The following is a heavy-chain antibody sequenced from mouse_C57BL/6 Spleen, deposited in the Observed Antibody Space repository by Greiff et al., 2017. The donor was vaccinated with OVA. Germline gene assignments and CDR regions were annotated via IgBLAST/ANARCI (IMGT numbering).Heavy chain of an antibody. CDR1: GFTFSSYT. CDR2: ISGGGGNT. Sequence: EVKLMESGGGLVKPGGSLKLSCAASGFTFSSYTTSWVRQTPEKRLEWVATISGGGGNTYYPDSVKGRFTISRDNAKNTLYLQMSSLRSEDTALYYCARQGYYGSSFAYWGQGTLVTVSA. CDR3: ARQGYYGSSFAY. J-gene: IGHJ3*01. V-gene: IGHV5-9*01. D-gene: IGHD1-1*01.